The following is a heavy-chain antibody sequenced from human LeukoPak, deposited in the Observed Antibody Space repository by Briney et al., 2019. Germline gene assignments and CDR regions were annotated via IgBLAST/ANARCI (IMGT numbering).Heavy chain of an antibody. V-gene: IGHV1-8*01. D-gene: IGHD3-10*01. CDR2: TNPNSGNT. J-gene: IGHJ4*02. Sequence: ASVNVSCKGCGWIFTKYVMDGVRQASGRGGDWVGWTNPNSGNTGYAQKFQGRVTMTRNTSISTAYMELSSLRSEDTAVYYCARGIYGSGSYYNDYWGQGTLVTVSS. CDR3: ARGIYGSGSYYNDY. CDR1: GWIFTKYV.